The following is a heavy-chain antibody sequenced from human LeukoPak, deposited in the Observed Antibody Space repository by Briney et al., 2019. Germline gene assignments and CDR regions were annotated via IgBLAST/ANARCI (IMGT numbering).Heavy chain of an antibody. CDR1: GFTFSSYG. CDR2: IWYDGSNK. J-gene: IGHJ4*02. Sequence: PGRSLRLSCAASGFTFSSYGMHWVRQAPGKGLEWVAVIWYDGSNKYYADSVKGRFTISRDNSKNTLYLQMNSLRAEDTVVYYCARSNSHYFDYWGQGTLVTVSS. V-gene: IGHV3-33*01. D-gene: IGHD2/OR15-2a*01. CDR3: ARSNSHYFDY.